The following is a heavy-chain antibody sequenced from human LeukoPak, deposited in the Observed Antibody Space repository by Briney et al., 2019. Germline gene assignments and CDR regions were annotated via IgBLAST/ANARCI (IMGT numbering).Heavy chain of an antibody. CDR1: GFTFSSYA. V-gene: IGHV3-30-3*01. CDR3: ARDGRDYGDYAFDY. J-gene: IGHJ4*02. Sequence: PGGSLRLSCAASGFTFSSYAMHWVRQAPGKGLEWVAVISYDGSNKYYADSVKGRFTISRDNSKNTLYLQMNSLRAEDTAVYYCARDGRDYGDYAFDYWGQGTLVTVSS. D-gene: IGHD4-17*01. CDR2: ISYDGSNK.